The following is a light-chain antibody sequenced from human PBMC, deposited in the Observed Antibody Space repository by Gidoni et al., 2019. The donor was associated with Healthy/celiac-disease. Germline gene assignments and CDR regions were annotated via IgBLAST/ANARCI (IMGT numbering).Light chain of an antibody. CDR2: GNS. J-gene: IGLJ1*01. CDR3: QSYDSSLSGSGV. Sequence: QSVLTQPPSLSGAPGQRVTISCTGSSSNIGAGYDVHWYQQLPGTAPKLLIYGNSNRPSGVPDRFSGSKSGTSASLAITGIQAEDEADYYCQSYDSSLSGSGVFGTGTKVTVL. CDR1: SSNIGAGYD. V-gene: IGLV1-40*01.